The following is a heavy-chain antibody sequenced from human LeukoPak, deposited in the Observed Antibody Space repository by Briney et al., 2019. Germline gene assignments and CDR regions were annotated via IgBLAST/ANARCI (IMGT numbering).Heavy chain of an antibody. Sequence: PGGSLRLSCAASGFTFSSYEMNWVRQAPGKGLEWVTFIRYDGTNKYYADSVKGRFTISRDNSKNTLYLQMNSLRPEDTAVYYCAKKWSGDYDSSGVNDAFDIWGQGTMVTVSS. CDR1: GFTFSSYE. D-gene: IGHD3-22*01. J-gene: IGHJ3*02. CDR3: AKKWSGDYDSSGVNDAFDI. V-gene: IGHV3-30*02. CDR2: IRYDGTNK.